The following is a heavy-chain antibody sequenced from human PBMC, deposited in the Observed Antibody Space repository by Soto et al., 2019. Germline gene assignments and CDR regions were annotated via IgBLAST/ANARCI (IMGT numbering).Heavy chain of an antibody. CDR1: AASISRSSYD. D-gene: IGHD2-15*01. J-gene: IGHJ5*01. V-gene: IGHV4-39*01. Sequence: SDTMSLTCPVSAASISRSSYDLGWRRPPPGKGLDWISSFYSSGSTYYNPSLKSRVTMSVDTSMNKFSLKVTSVTAADMSVYYGACHDETPPNRGWRWFDSLGRGNLVIVSS. CDR3: ACHDETPPNRGWRWFDS. CDR2: FYSSGST.